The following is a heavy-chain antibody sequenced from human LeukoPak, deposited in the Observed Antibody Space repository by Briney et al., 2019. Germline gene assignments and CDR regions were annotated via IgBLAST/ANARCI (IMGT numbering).Heavy chain of an antibody. CDR1: GGTFSSYA. J-gene: IGHJ4*02. CDR2: IIPILGIA. Sequence: SVKVSCKASGGTFSSYAISWVRQAPRQGLEWMGRIIPILGIANYAQKFQSRVTITADKSTSTAYMELSSLRSEDTAVYYCARVAMESGSYLVPDYWGQGTLVTVSS. CDR3: ARVAMESGSYLVPDY. V-gene: IGHV1-69*04. D-gene: IGHD1-26*01.